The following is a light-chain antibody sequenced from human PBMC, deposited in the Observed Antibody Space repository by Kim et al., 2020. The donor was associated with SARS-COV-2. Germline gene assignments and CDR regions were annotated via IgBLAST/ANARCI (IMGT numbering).Light chain of an antibody. Sequence: ASVGDRVTSTCRASKSISSYLNWYQQKPGKAPKLLIYAASSLQSGVPSRFSGSGSGTDFTLTISSLQPEDFATYYCQQSYSTPLTFGGGTKVYIK. CDR2: AAS. V-gene: IGKV1-39*01. CDR1: KSISSY. J-gene: IGKJ4*01. CDR3: QQSYSTPLT.